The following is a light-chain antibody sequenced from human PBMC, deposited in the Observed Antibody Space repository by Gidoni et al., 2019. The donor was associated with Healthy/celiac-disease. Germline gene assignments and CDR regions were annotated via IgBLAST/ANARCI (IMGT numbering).Light chain of an antibody. CDR2: GAS. CDR1: QSFSSN. J-gene: IGKJ2*01. V-gene: IGKV3-15*01. CDR3: QQYSNWPGT. Sequence: IVMTQSPATLSVSPGERATLSCRARQSFSSNLAWYQQKPGQAPRLLISGASTRATGIPARFSGSGSGTEFTLTISSLQSEDFAVYYCQQYSNWPGTFGQGTKLEIK.